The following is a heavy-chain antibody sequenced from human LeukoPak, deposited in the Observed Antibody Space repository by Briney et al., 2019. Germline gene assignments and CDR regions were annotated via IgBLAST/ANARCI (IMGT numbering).Heavy chain of an antibody. CDR1: GFTFDDYT. J-gene: IGHJ4*02. D-gene: IGHD2-15*01. Sequence: GGSLRLSYAASGFTFDDYTMHWVRQAPGKGLEWVSLISWDGDSTYYADSVKGRFTISRDNSKNSLYLQMNSLRTEDTALYYCAKDIGVGSCNGCLFDYWGQGTLVTVSS. V-gene: IGHV3-43*01. CDR3: AKDIGVGSCNGCLFDY. CDR2: ISWDGDST.